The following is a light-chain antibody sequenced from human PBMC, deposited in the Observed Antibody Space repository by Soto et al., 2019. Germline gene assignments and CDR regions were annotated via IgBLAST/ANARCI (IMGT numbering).Light chain of an antibody. CDR1: SSDVGGYNY. Sequence: QSALTQPASVSGSPGQSITISCTGTSSDVGGYNYVSWYQHHPGKAPKLVIYDVSNRPSGVSNRFSGSKSGHTASLTISGLQADDEADYYCSSYTSNTAPVFGGGTKLTVL. J-gene: IGLJ3*02. CDR2: DVS. CDR3: SSYTSNTAPV. V-gene: IGLV2-14*03.